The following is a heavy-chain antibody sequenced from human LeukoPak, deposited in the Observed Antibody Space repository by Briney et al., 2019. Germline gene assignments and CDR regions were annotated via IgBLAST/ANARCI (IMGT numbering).Heavy chain of an antibody. CDR3: AKILSGTYSFDL. V-gene: IGHV3-23*01. J-gene: IGHJ4*02. D-gene: IGHD1-26*01. CDR2: ISGNSVTI. CDR1: GSTFSTYP. Sequence: PGESLRLSCTASGSTFSTYPMTWVRQAPGQGLEWVSAISGNSVTIYYADSVKGRFTISRDNSKNTLYLQMYSLRAEDTAVYYCAKILSGTYSFDLWGQGTLVTFSS.